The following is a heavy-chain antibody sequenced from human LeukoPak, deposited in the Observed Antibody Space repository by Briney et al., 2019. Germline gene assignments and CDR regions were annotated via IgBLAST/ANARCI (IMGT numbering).Heavy chain of an antibody. Sequence: ASVKVSCKASGYTFTSYDINWVRQATGQGLEWMGWMNPISGNTGHAQKFQGRVTMSRDMSTSTVYMELSSLRSEDTAVYYCARGTTVTTYGDAFDIWGQGTMVTVSS. CDR2: MNPISGNT. CDR3: ARGTTVTTYGDAFDI. CDR1: GYTFTSYD. D-gene: IGHD4-17*01. J-gene: IGHJ3*02. V-gene: IGHV1-8*01.